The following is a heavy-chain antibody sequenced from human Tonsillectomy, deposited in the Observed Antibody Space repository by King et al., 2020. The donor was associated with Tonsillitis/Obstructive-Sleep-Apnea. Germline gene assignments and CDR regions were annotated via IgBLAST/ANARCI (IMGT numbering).Heavy chain of an antibody. V-gene: IGHV3-30*04. CDR2: ISYDGGNK. CDR1: GFTFSSYS. J-gene: IGHJ4*02. CDR3: ASYRWDIVVVPAAPFDY. D-gene: IGHD2-2*01. Sequence: VQLVESGGGVVQPGRSLRLSCAASGFTFSSYSMHWVRQAPGKGLEWVAVISYDGGNKYYADSVKGRFTISRDNSKDTLYLQMNNLRAEDTAVYYCASYRWDIVVVPAAPFDYWGQGTLVTVSS.